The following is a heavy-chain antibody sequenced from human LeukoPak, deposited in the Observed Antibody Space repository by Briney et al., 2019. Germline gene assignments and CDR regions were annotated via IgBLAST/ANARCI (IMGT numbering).Heavy chain of an antibody. D-gene: IGHD3-3*01. J-gene: IGHJ4*02. V-gene: IGHV4-39*01. CDR1: GGSISSSSYY. CDR3: ARHYYDFWSGYLCYFDY. Sequence: SETLSLTCTVSGGSISSSSYYWGWIRQPPGKGLEWIGSIYYSGSTYYNPSLKSRVTISVDTSKNQFSLKLSSVTAADTAVYYCARHYYDFWSGYLCYFDYWGQGTLVTVSS. CDR2: IYYSGST.